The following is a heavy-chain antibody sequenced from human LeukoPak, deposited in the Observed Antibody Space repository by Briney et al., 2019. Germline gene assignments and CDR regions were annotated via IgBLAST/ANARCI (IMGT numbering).Heavy chain of an antibody. Sequence: PSETLSLTCTVSGGSINTASYYWGWLRQPPGKGLEWIGSIYYSETTYDNPSLKSRATISIETSKNQFSLRLSSVTASDTAVYYCARQRADYYYYYVDVWGEGTTVAVS. J-gene: IGHJ6*03. CDR2: IYYSETT. V-gene: IGHV4-39*01. CDR3: ARQRADYYYYYVDV. CDR1: GGSINTASYY.